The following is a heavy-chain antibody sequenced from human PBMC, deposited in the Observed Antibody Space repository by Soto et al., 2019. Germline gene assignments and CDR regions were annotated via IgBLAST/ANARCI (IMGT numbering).Heavy chain of an antibody. CDR2: ISGSGGST. Sequence: EVQLLESGGGLVQPGGSLRLSCAASGFTFSSYAMSWVRQAPGQGLEWVSTISGSGGSTYYAYSVKGRCTISRHNGKNTLYLQMNSLRAEDTAVYYCAANSCSSYYYARDVWGQGTTVTVSS. CDR3: AANSCSSYYYARDV. J-gene: IGHJ6*02. D-gene: IGHD1-26*01. V-gene: IGHV3-23*01. CDR1: GFTFSSYA.